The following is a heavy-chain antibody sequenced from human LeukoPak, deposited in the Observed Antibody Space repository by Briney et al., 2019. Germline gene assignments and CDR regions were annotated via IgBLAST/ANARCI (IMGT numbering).Heavy chain of an antibody. J-gene: IGHJ4*02. CDR3: TTAAGDY. V-gene: IGHV3-15*07. Sequence: GGSLRLSCAASGFTFSNAWMSWVRQAPGKGLEWAGRIKSKTDGGTTDYAAPVKGRFTISRDDSKNTLYLQMNSLKTEDTAVYYCTTAAGDYWGQGTLVTVSS. D-gene: IGHD6-13*01. CDR2: IKSKTDGGTT. CDR1: GFTFSNAW.